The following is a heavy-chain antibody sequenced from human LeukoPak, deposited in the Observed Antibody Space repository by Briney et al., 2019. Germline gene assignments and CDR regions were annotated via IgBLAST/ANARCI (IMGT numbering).Heavy chain of an antibody. D-gene: IGHD4-17*01. CDR1: GYSFSGYA. CDR2: ISAYSGDT. Sequence: ASVKVSCKASGYSFSGYAISWVRQAPGQELEWMGRISAYSGDTKYAQNFQGRLTMTTDTSTSTAYMELRSLRSDDTAVYFCARPGTSYGDYGWYFDLWGRGTLVTVSS. J-gene: IGHJ2*01. CDR3: ARPGTSYGDYGWYFDL. V-gene: IGHV1-18*04.